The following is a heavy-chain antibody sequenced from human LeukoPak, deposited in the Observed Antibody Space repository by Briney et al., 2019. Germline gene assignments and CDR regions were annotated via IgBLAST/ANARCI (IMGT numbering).Heavy chain of an antibody. D-gene: IGHD6-13*01. CDR3: ASLGESSSWYPDDAFDI. CDR2: IWYDGSNK. J-gene: IGHJ3*02. CDR1: GFTFSSYG. Sequence: GGSLRLSCAASGFTFSSYGMHWVRQAPGKGLEWVAVIWYDGSNKYYADSVKGRFTISRDNSKNTLYLQMNSLRAEDTAVYYCASLGESSSWYPDDAFDIWGQGTMVTVSS. V-gene: IGHV3-33*01.